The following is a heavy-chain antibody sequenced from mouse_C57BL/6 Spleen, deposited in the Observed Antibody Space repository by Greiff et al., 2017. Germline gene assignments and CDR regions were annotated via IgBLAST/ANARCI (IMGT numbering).Heavy chain of an antibody. D-gene: IGHD2-4*01. CDR1: GYSITSGYD. V-gene: IGHV3-1*01. Sequence: EVQGVESGPGMVKPSQSLSLTCTVTGYSITSGYDWHWIRHFPGNKLEWMGYISYSGSTNYNPSLKSRISITHDTSKNHFFLTLNSVTTEDTATYYCASNDYDVSWFAYWGQGTLVTVSA. J-gene: IGHJ3*01. CDR2: ISYSGST. CDR3: ASNDYDVSWFAY.